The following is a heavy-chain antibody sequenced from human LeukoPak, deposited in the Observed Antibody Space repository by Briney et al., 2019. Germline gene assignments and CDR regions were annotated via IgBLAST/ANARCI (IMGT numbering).Heavy chain of an antibody. CDR2: ISGSGGST. CDR3: ANLGATDY. Sequence: GGSLRLSCAASGVTFSSYARSWVRQAPGKGLEWVSAISGSGGSTYYADSVKVRFTIPRDTCKNTPYMQMNSLRAEDKAVYSCANLGATDYWGQEPLVTVSS. J-gene: IGHJ4*02. V-gene: IGHV3-23*01. D-gene: IGHD1-26*01. CDR1: GVTFSSYA.